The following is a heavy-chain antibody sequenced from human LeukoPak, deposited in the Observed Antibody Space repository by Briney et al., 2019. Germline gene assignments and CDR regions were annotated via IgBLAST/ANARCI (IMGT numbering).Heavy chain of an antibody. Sequence: SETLSLTCTVSGGSISSYYWSWIRQPAGKGLEWIGRIYTSGSTNYNPSLKSRVTMSVDTSKSQFSLKLTSVTASDTAVYFCARRVGFYGSGSLNYFDPWGQGILVSVS. V-gene: IGHV4-4*07. CDR1: GGSISSYY. D-gene: IGHD3-10*01. CDR2: IYTSGST. CDR3: ARRVGFYGSGSLNYFDP. J-gene: IGHJ5*01.